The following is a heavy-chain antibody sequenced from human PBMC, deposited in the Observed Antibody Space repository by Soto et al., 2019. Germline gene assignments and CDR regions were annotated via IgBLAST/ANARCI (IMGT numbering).Heavy chain of an antibody. Sequence: QVQLVQSGAEVKKPGASVKVSCKASGYTFTSYGISWVRQAPGQGLEWMGWISAYNGNTNYGQKLQGRLTMTRDTPTSTAYMELSSLRSDDTAVYYCARERDDGGWSSVECFARWGRGTLVTVCS. CDR3: ARERDDGGWSSVECFAR. D-gene: IGHD6-19*01. CDR1: GYTFTSYG. J-gene: IGHJ1*01. CDR2: ISAYNGNT. V-gene: IGHV1-18*01.